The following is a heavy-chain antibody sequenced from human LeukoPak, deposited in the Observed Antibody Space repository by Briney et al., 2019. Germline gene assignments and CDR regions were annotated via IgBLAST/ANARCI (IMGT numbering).Heavy chain of an antibody. V-gene: IGHV4-39*01. CDR1: GGSINSTSYY. CDR2: IHYSGNT. CDR3: ARGSIAVAGTAIDY. Sequence: PSETLSLTRTVSGGSINSTSYYWGWIRQPPGKGLEWIGSIHYSGNTYYNPSLKIRLTISVDTSKNQSSLKLSSVTAADTAVYYCARGSIAVAGTAIDYWGQGTLVTVSS. J-gene: IGHJ4*02. D-gene: IGHD6-19*01.